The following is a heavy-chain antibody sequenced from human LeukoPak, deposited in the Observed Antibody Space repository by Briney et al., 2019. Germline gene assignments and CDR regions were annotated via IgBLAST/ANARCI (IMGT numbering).Heavy chain of an antibody. CDR3: ARDGYYYDSSGYGLDY. V-gene: IGHV4-4*07. Sequence: SETLSRTCIVSGGSISSYYCSWIRQPAGKGLEWVGRIYTSGSTNYNPSLKSRVTMSVDTSKNQFSLKLSSVTAADTAVYYCARDGYYYDSSGYGLDYWGQGTLVTVSS. D-gene: IGHD3-22*01. CDR1: GGSISSYY. CDR2: IYTSGST. J-gene: IGHJ4*02.